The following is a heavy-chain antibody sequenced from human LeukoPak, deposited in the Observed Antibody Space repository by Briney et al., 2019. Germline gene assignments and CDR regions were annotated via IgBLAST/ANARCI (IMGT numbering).Heavy chain of an antibody. V-gene: IGHV3-74*01. CDR1: GFTFSNYW. CDR2: IKSDGSST. J-gene: IGHJ4*02. CDR3: ARGGETSNWYPGYFDY. Sequence: GGSLRLSCAASGFTFSNYWMHWVRQAPGKGPVWVSRIKSDGSSTRFADSVQGRFTISRDNGKNTLYLQMNSLKAEDTAVYYCARGGETSNWYPGYFDYWGQGTLVTVSS. D-gene: IGHD6-13*01.